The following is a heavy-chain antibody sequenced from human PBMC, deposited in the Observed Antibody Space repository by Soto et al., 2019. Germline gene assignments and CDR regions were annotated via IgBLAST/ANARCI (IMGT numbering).Heavy chain of an antibody. J-gene: IGHJ4*02. V-gene: IGHV3-23*01. CDR1: GFTFSSYA. D-gene: IGHD1-26*01. CDR2: ISGSGDST. Sequence: EVQLLESGGGLVQPGGSLRLSCAASGFTFSSYAMRWVRQAPVKGLEWVSAISGSGDSTYYADSVKGRFTISRDNSKNRLYLQMNSLGAEDTAVDYCARRGSGSYYDYGGQGTLVGVSS. CDR3: ARRGSGSYYDY.